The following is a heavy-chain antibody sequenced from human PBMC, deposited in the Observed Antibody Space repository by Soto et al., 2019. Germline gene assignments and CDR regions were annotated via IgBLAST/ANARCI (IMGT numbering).Heavy chain of an antibody. V-gene: IGHV3-74*01. Sequence: VGSLRLSCAASGFTFSSYWMHWVRQAPGKGLVWVSRINSDGSSTSYADSVKGRFTISRDNAKNTLYLQMNSLRAEDTAVYYCARASGSSGYYSFDYWGQGTLVTVSS. CDR1: GFTFSSYW. J-gene: IGHJ4*02. CDR3: ARASGSSGYYSFDY. D-gene: IGHD3-22*01. CDR2: INSDGSST.